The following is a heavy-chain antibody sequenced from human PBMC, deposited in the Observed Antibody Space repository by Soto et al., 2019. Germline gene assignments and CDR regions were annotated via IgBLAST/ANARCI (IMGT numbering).Heavy chain of an antibody. CDR1: GYTFTSYG. CDR2: ISAHNGNT. J-gene: IGHJ4*02. CDR3: ARGRYGDY. V-gene: IGHV1-18*01. D-gene: IGHD1-1*01. Sequence: QVHLVQSGAEVKKPGASVKVSCKASGYTFTSYGITWVRQAPGQGLEWMGWISAHNGNTDYAQKLQGRVIVTRDTSTSTDYMELRRLISDDTAVYYCARGRYGDYWGQGALVPVSS.